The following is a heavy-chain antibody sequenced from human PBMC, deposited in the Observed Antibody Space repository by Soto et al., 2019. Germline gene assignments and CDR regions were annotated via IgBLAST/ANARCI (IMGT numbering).Heavy chain of an antibody. CDR2: IIPIFGTA. V-gene: IGHV1-69*13. D-gene: IGHD3-22*01. CDR1: GGTFSSYA. Sequence: ASVKVSCKASGGTFSSYAISWVRQAPGQGLEWMGGIIPIFGTANYAQKFQGRVTITADESTSTAYMELSSLRSEDTAVYYCARGFPYYCDSSGYYFLDFWSQGTLVTVSS. J-gene: IGHJ4*02. CDR3: ARGFPYYCDSSGYYFLDF.